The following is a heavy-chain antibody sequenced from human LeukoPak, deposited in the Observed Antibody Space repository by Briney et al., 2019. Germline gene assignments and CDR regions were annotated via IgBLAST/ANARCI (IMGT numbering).Heavy chain of an antibody. J-gene: IGHJ5*02. D-gene: IGHD2-2*01. V-gene: IGHV3-30*02. CDR1: GFTFSSYG. CDR3: AKKYQLLPHWFDP. CDR2: IRYDGSNK. Sequence: GGSLRLSCAASGFTFSSYGMHWVRQAPGKGLEWVAFIRYDGSNKYYADSVKGRFTISRDNSKNTLYLQMNSLRAEDTAVYYCAKKYQLLPHWFDPWGQGTLVTVSS.